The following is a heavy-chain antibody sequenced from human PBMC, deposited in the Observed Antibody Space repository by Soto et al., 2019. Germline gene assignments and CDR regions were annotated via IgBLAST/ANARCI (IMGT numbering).Heavy chain of an antibody. Sequence: EVQLVESGEDLVQPGGSLRLSCAASGFTFSSYEMHWVRQAPGKGLEWISYISSTGSGTHYADSVKGRFTISRDNARNSLSLQMNSLRAEDTAIYYCVRDLHEPLPADVLQVANWGQGTQVTVSS. D-gene: IGHD1-1*01. CDR1: GFTFSSYE. CDR3: VRDLHEPLPADVLQVAN. J-gene: IGHJ4*02. CDR2: ISSTGSGT. V-gene: IGHV3-48*03.